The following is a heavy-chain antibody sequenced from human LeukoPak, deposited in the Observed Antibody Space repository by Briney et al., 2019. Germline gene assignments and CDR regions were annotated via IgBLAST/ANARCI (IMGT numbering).Heavy chain of an antibody. D-gene: IGHD6-25*01. CDR3: ARPMRLFSPPYYYGMDV. CDR2: INGDGRNI. CDR1: GFTFSSYW. V-gene: IGHV3-74*01. Sequence: GGSLRLSCVASGFTFSSYWMHWVRQDPRKGLVWVSRINGDGRNINYADSVRGRFTISRDNAKNSLYLQMSSLRAEDTAVYYCARPMRLFSPPYYYGMDVWGQGTTVTVSS. J-gene: IGHJ6*02.